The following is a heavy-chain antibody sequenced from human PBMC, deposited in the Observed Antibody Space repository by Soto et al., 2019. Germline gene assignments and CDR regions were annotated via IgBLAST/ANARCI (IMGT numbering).Heavy chain of an antibody. CDR1: EFTFSSYE. D-gene: IGHD6-13*01. V-gene: IGHV3-48*03. J-gene: IGHJ4*02. CDR3: VRFGGAAAGPGDY. CDR2: ISSSGTTI. Sequence: GWSLRLSCVASEFTFSSYEMNWVRQAPGKGLEWVSYISSSGTTIYYTDSVKGRFTISRDNAKKSLYLQMNSLRADDTAVYYCVRFGGAAAGPGDYWGQGTLVTVSS.